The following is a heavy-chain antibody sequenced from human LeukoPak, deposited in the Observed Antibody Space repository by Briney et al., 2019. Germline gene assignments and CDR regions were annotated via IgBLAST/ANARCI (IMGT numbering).Heavy chain of an antibody. Sequence: PSQTLSLTCTVSGGSISSGDYYWSWIRQPPGKGLEWIGYIYYSGSTYYNPSLKSRVTISVDTSKNQFSLKLSSVTAADTAVYYCARGEGGAADFDYWGQGTLVTVSS. CDR3: ARGEGGAADFDY. V-gene: IGHV4-30-4*08. CDR2: IYYSGST. D-gene: IGHD6-13*01. CDR1: GGSISSGDYY. J-gene: IGHJ4*02.